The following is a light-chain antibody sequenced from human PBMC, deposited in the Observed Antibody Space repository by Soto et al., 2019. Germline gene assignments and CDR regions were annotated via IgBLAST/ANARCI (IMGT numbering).Light chain of an antibody. Sequence: EIVLTQSPGTLSLSPGARATLSCRASQSVISSFLVWYQQKPGQAPRLLIYSPSSRPTGFPDRFSGSGSGTDFTLTISSLEPEDFAVYYCQQRSNWPPITFGQGTRLEIK. V-gene: IGKV3D-20*02. CDR1: QSVISSF. CDR3: QQRSNWPPIT. J-gene: IGKJ5*01. CDR2: SPS.